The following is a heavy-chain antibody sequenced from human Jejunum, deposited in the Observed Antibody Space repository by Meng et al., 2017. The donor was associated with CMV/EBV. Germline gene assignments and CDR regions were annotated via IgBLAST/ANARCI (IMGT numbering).Heavy chain of an antibody. CDR3: ARGGNFDP. CDR1: GYTFSTYT. J-gene: IGHJ5*02. D-gene: IGHD2/OR15-2a*01. CDR2: SSTNTGTP. Sequence: QVQLVPYGSELKKPVASVKVSCKACGYTFSTYTIYWVRQAHGRGIEWMGWSSTNTGTPTYTQGFTGRFAFSLDTSVSTAYLQISSLKAEDTDVYYCARGGNFDPWGQGTLVTVSS. V-gene: IGHV7-4-1*02.